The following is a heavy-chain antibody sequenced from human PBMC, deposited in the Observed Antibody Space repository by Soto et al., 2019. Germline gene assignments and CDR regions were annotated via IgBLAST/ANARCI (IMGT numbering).Heavy chain of an antibody. J-gene: IGHJ4*02. Sequence: QVQLVQSGAEVKKPGSSVKVSCKASGGTFSNYAINWVRQAPGQGLEWMGGIIPFFGTANHAQEFQGRVTITAGESTSTAYMELSSLRSEDTAVYYCARGPGAYHYFDYWGQGTLVTVSS. CDR1: GGTFSNYA. CDR2: IIPFFGTA. CDR3: ARGPGAYHYFDY. D-gene: IGHD3-16*01. V-gene: IGHV1-69*01.